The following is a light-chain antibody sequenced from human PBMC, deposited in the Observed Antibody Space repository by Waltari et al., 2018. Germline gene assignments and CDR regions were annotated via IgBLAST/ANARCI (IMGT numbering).Light chain of an antibody. CDR3: QHYVRLPAT. CDR2: GAS. V-gene: IGKV3-20*01. Sequence: EIVLTPSPGTLSLSPGERATLSCWASQSVGRSLAWYQQKPGQAPRLLIYGASIRATGIPDRFSGSGSETDFSLTISRPEPEDLAVYYCQHYVRLPATFGQGTKVEIK. CDR1: QSVGRS. J-gene: IGKJ1*01.